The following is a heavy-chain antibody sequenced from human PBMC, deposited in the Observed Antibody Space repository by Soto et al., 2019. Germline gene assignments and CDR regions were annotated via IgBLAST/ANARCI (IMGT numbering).Heavy chain of an antibody. CDR3: AREVRGFVYFDC. CDR1: GFTFSTHA. D-gene: IGHD3-10*01. Sequence: QVQLVESGGGVVQPGRSLRLSCAASGFTFSTHAMHWVRQAPGKGLEWVAVISYVGSNEYYADSVKGRFTISRDNSKNTLYLQMNSLRTEDTAIYYCAREVRGFVYFDCWGQGTLVTVSS. CDR2: ISYVGSNE. V-gene: IGHV3-30-3*01. J-gene: IGHJ4*02.